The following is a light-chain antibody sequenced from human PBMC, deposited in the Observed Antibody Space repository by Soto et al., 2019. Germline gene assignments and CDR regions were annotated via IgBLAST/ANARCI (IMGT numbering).Light chain of an antibody. Sequence: EIVMTQSPATLSVSPGERATLSCRASQSVSNNLAWYQQKPGQAPRLLIYGASTRAAGIPARFSGSGSGTEFTLTISSLQSEDFAVYYCQQYNNWPPWTFGQGTKVEIK. CDR2: GAS. CDR3: QQYNNWPPWT. J-gene: IGKJ1*01. CDR1: QSVSNN. V-gene: IGKV3-15*01.